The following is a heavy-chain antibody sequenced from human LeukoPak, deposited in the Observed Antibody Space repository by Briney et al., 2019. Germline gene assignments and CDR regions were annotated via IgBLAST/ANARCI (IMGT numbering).Heavy chain of an antibody. J-gene: IGHJ4*02. CDR1: GFNVSSNC. CDR3: ARGPQRLQGIAVAGVFDY. D-gene: IGHD6-19*01. Sequence: GGSLRLSCAASGFNVSSNCINWVRQAPGKGLEWVSVIYGDDSTNYADSVKGRFTISRDNSKDKVYPQMNSLRAEDTAVYYCARGPQRLQGIAVAGVFDYWGQGTLVTVSS. V-gene: IGHV3-53*01. CDR2: IYGDDST.